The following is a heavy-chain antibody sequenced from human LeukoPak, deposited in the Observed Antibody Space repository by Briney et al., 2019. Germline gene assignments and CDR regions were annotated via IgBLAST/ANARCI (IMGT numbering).Heavy chain of an antibody. CDR1: GGPISSSNW. CDR3: ARVSSGSDYYDS. D-gene: IGHD1-26*01. V-gene: IGHV4-4*02. J-gene: IGHJ4*02. CDR2: IYHSGST. Sequence: SETLSLTCAISGGPISSSNWWSWVRQPPGKGLEWIGEIYHSGSTNYSPSLKSRVTISVDKSKNQFSLKVTSVAAADTAVYYCARVSSGSDYYDSWGQGTLVTVSS.